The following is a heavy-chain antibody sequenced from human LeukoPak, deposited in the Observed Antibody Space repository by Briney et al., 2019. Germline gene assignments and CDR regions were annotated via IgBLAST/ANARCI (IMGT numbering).Heavy chain of an antibody. J-gene: IGHJ6*02. CDR1: GDSVSSNSAA. V-gene: IGHV6-1*01. CDR3: ARDLVVGALYGMDV. Sequence: SQTLSLTCAISGDSVSSNSAAWNWIRQSPSRGLEWLGRTYYRSKWYNDYAVSVKSRIIINPDTSKNQISLKLSSVTAADTAVYYCARDLVVGALYGMDVWGQGTTVTVSS. D-gene: IGHD1-26*01. CDR2: TYYRSKWYN.